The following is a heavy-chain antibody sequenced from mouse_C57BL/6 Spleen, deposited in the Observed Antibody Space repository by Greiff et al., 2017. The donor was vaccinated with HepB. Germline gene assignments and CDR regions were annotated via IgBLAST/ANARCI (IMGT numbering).Heavy chain of an antibody. CDR3: ARLGFTTVVARGAMDY. Sequence: EVKLVESGPVLVKPGASVKMSCKASGYTFTDYYMNWVKQSHGKSLEWIGVINPYNGGTSYNQKFKGKATLTVDKSSSTAYMELNSLTSEDSAVYYCARLGFTTVVARGAMDYWGQGTSVTVSS. D-gene: IGHD1-1*01. CDR2: INPYNGGT. CDR1: GYTFTDYY. V-gene: IGHV1-19*01. J-gene: IGHJ4*01.